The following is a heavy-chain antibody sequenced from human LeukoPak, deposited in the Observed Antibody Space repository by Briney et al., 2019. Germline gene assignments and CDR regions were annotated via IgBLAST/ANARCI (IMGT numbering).Heavy chain of an antibody. CDR1: GFTFSSYA. J-gene: IGHJ4*02. CDR2: ISYDGSNK. D-gene: IGHD5/OR15-5a*01. CDR3: AKDLSVSTLFLDY. V-gene: IGHV3-30*04. Sequence: PGGSLRLSCAASGFTFSSYAMHWVRQAPGKGLEWVAVISYDGSNKYYADSVKGRFTISRDNSKNTLYLQMNSLRAEDTAVYYCAKDLSVSTLFLDYWGQGTLVTVSA.